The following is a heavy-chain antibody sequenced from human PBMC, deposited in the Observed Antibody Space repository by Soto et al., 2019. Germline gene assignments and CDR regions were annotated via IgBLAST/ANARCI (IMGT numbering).Heavy chain of an antibody. V-gene: IGHV3-64*04. D-gene: IGHD3-22*01. CDR3: ARDQYPSSYYYDSSGYDG. J-gene: IGHJ4*02. CDR1: GFTFSSYA. CDR2: ISSNGGST. Sequence: PGGSLRLSCSASGFTFSSYAMHWVRQAPGKGLEYVSAISSNGGSTYYADSVKGRFTISRDNSKNTMYLKMNSLRAEDTAVYYCARDQYPSSYYYDSSGYDGWGQGTLVTVSS.